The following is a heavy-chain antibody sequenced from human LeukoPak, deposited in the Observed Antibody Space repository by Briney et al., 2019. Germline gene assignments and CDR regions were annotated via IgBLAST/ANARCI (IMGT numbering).Heavy chain of an antibody. Sequence: ASVKVSCKASGYTFTGDYMHWVRQAPGQGLEWMGWINPNSGGTNYAQKFQGRVTMTRDTSISTAYMELSRLRSDDTAVYYCARDLRSRSSSWDFDYWGQGTLVTVSS. CDR1: GYTFTGDY. D-gene: IGHD6-13*01. V-gene: IGHV1-2*02. J-gene: IGHJ4*02. CDR3: ARDLRSRSSSWDFDY. CDR2: INPNSGGT.